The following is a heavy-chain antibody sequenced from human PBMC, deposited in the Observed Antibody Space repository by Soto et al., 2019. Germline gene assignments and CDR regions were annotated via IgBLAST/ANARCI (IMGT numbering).Heavy chain of an antibody. J-gene: IGHJ3*02. Sequence: ASVKVSCKASGYTFTGYYMHWVRQAPGQGLEWMGWINPNSGGTNYAQKFQGRVTMTRDTSISTAYMELSRLRSDDTAVYYCARDHRVRYCSSTSCLNAFDIWGQGAMVTVSS. CDR1: GYTFTGYY. CDR2: INPNSGGT. CDR3: ARDHRVRYCSSTSCLNAFDI. V-gene: IGHV1-2*02. D-gene: IGHD2-2*01.